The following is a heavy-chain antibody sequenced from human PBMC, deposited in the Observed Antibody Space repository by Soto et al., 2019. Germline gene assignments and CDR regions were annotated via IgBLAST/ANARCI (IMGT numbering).Heavy chain of an antibody. CDR3: AREIPPITMVRGVTRRFDY. V-gene: IGHV3-30-3*01. D-gene: IGHD3-10*01. Sequence: HPGGSLRRSCAASGFTFSSYAMHWVRQAPGKGLEWVAVISYDGSNKYYADSVKGRFTISRDNSKNTLYLQMNSLRAEDTAVYYCAREIPPITMVRGVTRRFDYWGQGTLVTVSS. J-gene: IGHJ4*02. CDR2: ISYDGSNK. CDR1: GFTFSSYA.